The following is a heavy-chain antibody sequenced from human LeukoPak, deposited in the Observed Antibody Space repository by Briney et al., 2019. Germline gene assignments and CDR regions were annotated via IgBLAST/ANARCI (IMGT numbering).Heavy chain of an antibody. J-gene: IGHJ4*02. D-gene: IGHD6-13*01. CDR1: GFTFSSYW. V-gene: IGHV3-7*05. CDR2: IKQDGSEK. Sequence: PGGSLRLSCAASGFTFSSYWMSWVRQAPGKGLEWVANIKQDGSEKDYVDSVKGRFTISRDNAKNSLYLQMNSLRAEDTAIYYCASRIAAAARFDYWGQGTLVTVSS. CDR3: ASRIAAAARFDY.